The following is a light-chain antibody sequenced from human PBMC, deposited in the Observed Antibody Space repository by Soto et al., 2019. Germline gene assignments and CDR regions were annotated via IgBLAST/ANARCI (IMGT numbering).Light chain of an antibody. CDR3: QHYYIYPWT. Sequence: DIHMTQSPSTLSASVGDRVTITCRASQSISYWVAWYQQKPGIAPKLLIYDASTLVSGVPSRFSGSRSGTEFSLTISSLQPGDLGTYYCQHYYIYPWTFGQGTKVDI. V-gene: IGKV1-5*01. CDR1: QSISYW. J-gene: IGKJ1*01. CDR2: DAS.